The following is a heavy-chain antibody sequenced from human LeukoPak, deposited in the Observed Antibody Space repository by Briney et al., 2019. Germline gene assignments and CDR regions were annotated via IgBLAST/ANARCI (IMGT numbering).Heavy chain of an antibody. CDR3: ARGRTMDGSTPPFEI. Sequence: ASVKVSCKSSGYTLTNYYMHWVRQAPGQGLEWMGWIDPNTGDTNYSQNIQGRDTMTRDTSINTAYMEFTSLGSDDTAVYYCARGRTMDGSTPPFEIWGQGTMVTVSS. V-gene: IGHV1-2*02. D-gene: IGHD4/OR15-4a*01. CDR1: GYTLTNYY. CDR2: IDPNTGDT. J-gene: IGHJ3*02.